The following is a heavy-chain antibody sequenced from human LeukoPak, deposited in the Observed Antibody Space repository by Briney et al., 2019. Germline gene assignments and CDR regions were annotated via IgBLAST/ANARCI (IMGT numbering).Heavy chain of an antibody. D-gene: IGHD3-3*01. CDR3: ARVVGALNRFDP. J-gene: IGHJ5*02. CDR2: INPHRGGR. CDR1: GYTFSAYY. Sequence: ASVKVSCKASGYTFSAYYIHWVRQAPGQGLEWMGWINPHRGGRKYAEKFQGRVTMTSDTSISTAYMGLSRLRSDDTAVYYCARVVGALNRFDPWGQGTLVTVSS. V-gene: IGHV1-2*02.